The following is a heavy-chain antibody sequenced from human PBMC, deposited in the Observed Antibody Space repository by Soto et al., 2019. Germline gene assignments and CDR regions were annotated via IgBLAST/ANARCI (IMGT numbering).Heavy chain of an antibody. D-gene: IGHD6-13*01. CDR1: GCTFISYA. J-gene: IGHJ4*02. Sequence: PGGSLRLSCAASGCTFISYAMSWVRQAPGKGLEWVSAISGSGGSTYYADSVKGRFTISRDNSKNTLYLQMNSLRAEDTAVYYCAKEYSSSWYGAWDYWGQGTLVTVSS. V-gene: IGHV3-23*01. CDR3: AKEYSSSWYGAWDY. CDR2: ISGSGGST.